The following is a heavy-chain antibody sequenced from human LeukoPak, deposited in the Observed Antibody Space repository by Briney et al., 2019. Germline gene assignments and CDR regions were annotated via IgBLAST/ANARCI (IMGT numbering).Heavy chain of an antibody. D-gene: IGHD6-19*01. J-gene: IGHJ4*02. Sequence: ASVKVSCKASGYTFTSYDINWVRQATGQGLEWMGWMNPNSGNTGYAQKFQGRVTMTTDTSTSTAYMELRSLRSDDTAVYYCASPPFYSSGWYYFDYWGQGTLVTVSS. CDR1: GYTFTSYD. V-gene: IGHV1-8*01. CDR2: MNPNSGNT. CDR3: ASPPFYSSGWYYFDY.